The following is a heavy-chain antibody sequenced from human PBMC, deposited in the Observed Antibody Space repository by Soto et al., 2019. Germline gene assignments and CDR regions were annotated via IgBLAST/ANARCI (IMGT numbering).Heavy chain of an antibody. J-gene: IGHJ6*02. CDR3: AKSSSGMDV. V-gene: IGHV3-30*18. CDR2: ISYDGSNK. Sequence: VQLVESGGGVVQPGRSLRLSCAASGFTFSSYGMHWVRQAPGKGLEWVAVISYDGSNKYYADSVKGRFTISRDNSKNTLYLQMNSLRAEDTAVYYCAKSSSGMDVWGQGTTVTVSS. D-gene: IGHD6-6*01. CDR1: GFTFSSYG.